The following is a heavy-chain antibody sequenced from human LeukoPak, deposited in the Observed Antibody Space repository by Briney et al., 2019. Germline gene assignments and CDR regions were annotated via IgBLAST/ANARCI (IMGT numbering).Heavy chain of an antibody. V-gene: IGHV1-18*01. CDR3: AREGVGSQAAFDI. CDR1: GYTFTSYG. D-gene: IGHD3-3*01. CDR2: ISAYNGNT. J-gene: IGHJ3*02. Sequence: GASVKVSCKASGYTFTSYGISWVRQAPGQGLEWMGWISAYNGNTNYAQKFQGRVTITADESTSTAYMELSSLRSEDTAVYYCAREGVGSQAAFDIWGQGTMVTVSS.